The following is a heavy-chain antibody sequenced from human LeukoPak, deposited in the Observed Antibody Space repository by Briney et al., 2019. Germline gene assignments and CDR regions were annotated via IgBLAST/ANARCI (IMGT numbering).Heavy chain of an antibody. CDR3: AREYYYAGFDY. V-gene: IGHV1-69*05. Sequence: ASVKVSCKASGGTFSSYAISWVRQAPGQGLEWMGRIIPIFGTANYARKFQGRVTITTDESTSTAYMELSSLRSEDTAVYYCAREYYYAGFDYWGQGTLITVSS. CDR2: IIPIFGTA. D-gene: IGHD3-16*01. CDR1: GGTFSSYA. J-gene: IGHJ4*02.